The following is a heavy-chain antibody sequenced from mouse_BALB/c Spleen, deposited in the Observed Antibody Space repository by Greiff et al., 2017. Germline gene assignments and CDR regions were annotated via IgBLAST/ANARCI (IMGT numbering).Heavy chain of an antibody. Sequence: DVKLVESGGGLVKPGGSLKLSCAASGFTFSSYAMSWVRQSPEKRLEWVAEISSGGSYTYYPDTVTGRFTISRDNAKNTLYLEMSSLRSEDTAMYYCARDGYRYDAMDYWGQGTSVTVSS. V-gene: IGHV5-9-4*01. J-gene: IGHJ4*01. D-gene: IGHD2-14*01. CDR1: GFTFSSYA. CDR3: ARDGYRYDAMDY. CDR2: ISSGGSYT.